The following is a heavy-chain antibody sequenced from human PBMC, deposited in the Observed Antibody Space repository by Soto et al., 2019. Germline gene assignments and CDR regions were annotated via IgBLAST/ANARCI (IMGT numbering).Heavy chain of an antibody. CDR2: IKQDGSEK. D-gene: IGHD5-12*01. CDR3: ARVSEWLRKSEYYYYYYMDV. V-gene: IGHV3-7*01. Sequence: GGSLRLSCAASGFTFSSYWMSWVRQAPGKGLEWVANIKQDGSEKYYVDSVKGRFTISRDNAKNSLYLQMNSLRAEDTAVYYCARVSEWLRKSEYYYYYYMDVWGKGTTVTVSS. CDR1: GFTFSSYW. J-gene: IGHJ6*03.